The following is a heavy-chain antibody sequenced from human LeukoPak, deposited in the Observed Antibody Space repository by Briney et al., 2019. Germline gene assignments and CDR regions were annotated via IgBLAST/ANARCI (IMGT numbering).Heavy chain of an antibody. CDR2: ISSSGSTI. Sequence: PGGSLRLSCTASGFTFSSYEMNWVRQAPGKGLEWVSYISSSGSTIYYANSVKGRFTISRDNSKNTLYLQMNSLRAEDTSVYYCASEGDGYNSLIDYWGQGTLVTVSS. D-gene: IGHD5-24*01. J-gene: IGHJ4*02. CDR3: ASEGDGYNSLIDY. V-gene: IGHV3-48*03. CDR1: GFTFSSYE.